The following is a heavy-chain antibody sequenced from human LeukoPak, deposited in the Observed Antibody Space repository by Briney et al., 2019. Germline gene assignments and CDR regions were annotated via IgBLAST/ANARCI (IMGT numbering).Heavy chain of an antibody. CDR2: ISTSGSAI. D-gene: IGHD2-2*01. CDR1: GFTFSSYE. J-gene: IGHJ4*02. V-gene: IGHV3-48*03. Sequence: GGSLRLSCAASGFTFSSYEMNWVRQAPGKGLEWVSYISTSGSAIYYADSVKGRFTISRDNAKNSLYLQMNSLRAEDTAVYYCARKYCSSTSCLFDYWGQGTLVTVSS. CDR3: ARKYCSSTSCLFDY.